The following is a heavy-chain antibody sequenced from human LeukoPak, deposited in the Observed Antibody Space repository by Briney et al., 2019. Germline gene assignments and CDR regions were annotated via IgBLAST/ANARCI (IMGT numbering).Heavy chain of an antibody. CDR1: GGSFSGYY. V-gene: IGHV4-34*01. J-gene: IGHJ5*02. CDR3: ARGRGVLRFLEWLGNWFDP. D-gene: IGHD3-3*01. Sequence: SETLSLTCAVYGGSFSGYYWSWTRQPPGKGLEWIGEINHSGSTNYNPSLKSRVTISVDTSKNQFSLKLSSVTAADTAVYYCARGRGVLRFLEWLGNWFDPWGQGTLVTVSS. CDR2: INHSGST.